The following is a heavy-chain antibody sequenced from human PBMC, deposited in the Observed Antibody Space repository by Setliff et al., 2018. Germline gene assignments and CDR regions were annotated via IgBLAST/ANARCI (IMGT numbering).Heavy chain of an antibody. CDR2: ISAYNGNT. CDR3: ARASRFGTTVYRGDYYMDV. D-gene: IGHD4-4*01. CDR1: GYTFTSYG. J-gene: IGHJ6*03. Sequence: ASVKVSCKASGYTFTSYGISWVRQAPGQGLEWMGWISAYNGNTNYAQKLQGRVTMTTDTSTSTAYMELRSLRSDDTAVYYCARASRFGTTVYRGDYYMDVWGKGTTVTVSS. V-gene: IGHV1-18*01.